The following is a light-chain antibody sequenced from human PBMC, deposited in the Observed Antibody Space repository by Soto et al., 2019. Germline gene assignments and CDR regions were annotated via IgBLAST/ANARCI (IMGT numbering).Light chain of an antibody. V-gene: IGLV2-14*03. J-gene: IGLJ1*01. CDR2: DVS. Sequence: QSALTQPASVSGSPGQSITISCTGTSSDVGGYNYVSWYQHHPGNAPKLIIYDVSNRPSGVSIRFSGSKSDNTASLTISGLQPEDEADYHCSSYTTSNTRQIVFGTGTKVTVL. CDR1: SSDVGGYNY. CDR3: SSYTTSNTRQIV.